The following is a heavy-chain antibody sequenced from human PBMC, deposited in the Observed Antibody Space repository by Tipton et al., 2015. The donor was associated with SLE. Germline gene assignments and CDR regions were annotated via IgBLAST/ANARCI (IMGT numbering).Heavy chain of an antibody. CDR2: ISSNGGST. J-gene: IGHJ5*02. V-gene: IGHV3-64*04. Sequence: SLRLSCSASGFTFSSYAMHWVRQAPGKGLEYVSAISSNGGSTYYADSVKGRFTISRDNSKNTLYLQMNSLRAEDTAVYYCAKDHSGSYHPWGQGTLVTVSS. CDR3: AKDHSGSYHP. D-gene: IGHD1-26*01. CDR1: GFTFSSYA.